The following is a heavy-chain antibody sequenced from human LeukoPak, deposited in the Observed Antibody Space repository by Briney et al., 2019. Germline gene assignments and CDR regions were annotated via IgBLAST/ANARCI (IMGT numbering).Heavy chain of an antibody. CDR1: GFTFNIST. CDR2: INTKSKTI. Sequence: GGSLRLSWAAAGFTFNISTMRWVRQAPGKGLEWVSYINTKSKTIYYADSVKGRFTISRDNAKNSLHLQMNSQSAEDTAYYYLLRERAWGFDYYVQGTLITVSS. D-gene: IGHD7-27*01. CDR3: LRERAWGFDY. V-gene: IGHV3-48*01. J-gene: IGHJ4*02.